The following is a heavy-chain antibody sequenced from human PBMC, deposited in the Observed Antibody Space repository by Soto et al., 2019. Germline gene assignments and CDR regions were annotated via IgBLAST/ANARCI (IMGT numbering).Heavy chain of an antibody. J-gene: IGHJ4*02. D-gene: IGHD2-15*01. Sequence: GGSLRLSCAASGFTFSSYAMSWVRQAPGKGLEWVSAISGSGGSTYYADSVKGRFTISRDNSKNTLYLQMNSLRAEDTAVYDCAKDDRGYCSGGSCYDYWGQGTLVTVSS. CDR2: ISGSGGST. CDR1: GFTFSSYA. V-gene: IGHV3-23*01. CDR3: AKDDRGYCSGGSCYDY.